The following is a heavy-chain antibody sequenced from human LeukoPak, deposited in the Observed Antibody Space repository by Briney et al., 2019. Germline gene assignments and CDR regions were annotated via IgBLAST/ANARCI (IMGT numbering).Heavy chain of an antibody. Sequence: ASVKVSCKASGYTFTSYYIHWVRQAPGQGLGWMGIINPSGGGTTYAQKFRGRVTMTRDTSTSTVYMELSSLRSEDMAVYYCARGASYSSGWYQFDYWGQGTLVTVSS. J-gene: IGHJ4*02. CDR3: ARGASYSSGWYQFDY. CDR1: GYTFTSYY. CDR2: INPSGGGT. D-gene: IGHD6-19*01. V-gene: IGHV1-46*01.